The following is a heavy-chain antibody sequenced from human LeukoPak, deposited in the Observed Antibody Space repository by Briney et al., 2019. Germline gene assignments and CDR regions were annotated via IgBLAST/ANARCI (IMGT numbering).Heavy chain of an antibody. V-gene: IGHV3-48*01. D-gene: IGHD4-17*01. CDR2: ISSSSSTI. CDR1: GFTFGSYS. CDR3: ARAYEMKSGDGRPYYYYYYYMDV. Sequence: GGSLRLSCAASGFTFGSYSMNWVRQAPGKGLEWVSYISSSSSTIYYADSVKGRFTISRDNAKNSLYLQMNSLRAEDTAVYYCARAYEMKSGDGRPYYYYYYYMDVWGKGTTVTVSS. J-gene: IGHJ6*03.